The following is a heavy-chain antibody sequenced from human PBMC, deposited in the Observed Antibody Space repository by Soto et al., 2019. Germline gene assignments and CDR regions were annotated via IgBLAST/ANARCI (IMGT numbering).Heavy chain of an antibody. CDR1: GYTFTGYY. J-gene: IGHJ4*02. CDR3: ARLAAVTPPYYSDF. V-gene: IGHV1-2*02. D-gene: IGHD4-17*01. Sequence: AASVKVSCKASGYTFTGYYMHGVRPAPGQGLEWMGWINPNSGGTNYAQKFQGRVTMTRDASISTAYMELSRLRSEDTAVYHCARLAAVTPPYYSDFWGQGTQVTVSS. CDR2: INPNSGGT.